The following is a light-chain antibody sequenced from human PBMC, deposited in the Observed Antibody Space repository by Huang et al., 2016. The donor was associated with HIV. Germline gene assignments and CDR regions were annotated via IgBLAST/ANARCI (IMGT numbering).Light chain of an antibody. V-gene: IGKV3D-15*01. CDR1: QSISSN. CDR2: GAS. Sequence: EIVMTQSPATLSVSPGERATLSCRASQSISSNLAWYQQKPGQAPSLLIYGASIRAAGIPDRFSGSVCGTEFTFTIRSLQSEDFAVYYCLQYNNWPQTFGQGTKLGIK. CDR3: LQYNNWPQT. J-gene: IGKJ2*01.